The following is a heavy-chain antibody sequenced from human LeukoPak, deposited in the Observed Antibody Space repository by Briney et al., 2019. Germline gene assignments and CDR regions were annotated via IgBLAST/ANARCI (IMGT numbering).Heavy chain of an antibody. CDR2: INPSGGST. Sequence: ASVKVSCKASGYTFARYYIHWVRQAPGQGLEWMGIINPSGGSTRYAQKFQGRVTMTRDTSISTAYMELSRLRSDDTAVYYCARGKAVYANWFDPWGQGTLVTVSS. J-gene: IGHJ5*02. CDR3: ARGKAVYANWFDP. CDR1: GYTFARYY. V-gene: IGHV1-46*01. D-gene: IGHD5/OR15-5a*01.